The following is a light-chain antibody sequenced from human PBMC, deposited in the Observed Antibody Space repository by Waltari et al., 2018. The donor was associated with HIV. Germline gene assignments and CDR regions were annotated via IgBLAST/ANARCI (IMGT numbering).Light chain of an antibody. CDR1: IRDIGLYDF. J-gene: IGLJ3*02. CDR3: SSLTLTHSVL. V-gene: IGLV2-14*03. Sequence: QSALAQPASVAGSPGQSITISCPVSIRDIGLYDFVSWYQQYPGKAPRLLIFSVSSRPSGISDRFSGFKSHNTATLTISDLQPEDEADYYCSSLTLTHSVLFGGGTRLTVL. CDR2: SVS.